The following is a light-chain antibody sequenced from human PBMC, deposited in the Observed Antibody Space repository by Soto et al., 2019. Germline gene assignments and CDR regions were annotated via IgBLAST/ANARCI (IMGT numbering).Light chain of an antibody. CDR1: QGIAPY. J-gene: IGKJ4*01. CDR3: QKYNSAPLT. V-gene: IGKV1-27*01. Sequence: DVPMTQSPSSLSAFVGDRVTITCRASQGIAPYLAWFQQKPGKVPKLLIYATSTLQSGVPPRFSGSGSGTDFTLTITSLQPEDVATYYCQKYNSAPLTFGGGTKVEIK. CDR2: ATS.